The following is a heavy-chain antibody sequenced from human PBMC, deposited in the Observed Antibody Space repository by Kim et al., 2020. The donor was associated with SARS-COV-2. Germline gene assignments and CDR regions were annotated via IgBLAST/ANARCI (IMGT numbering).Heavy chain of an antibody. D-gene: IGHD3-10*01. CDR3: ARAMVRGFIIGAYDI. Sequence: GGSLRLSCAASGFTFSRYDMHWVRQATGKGVEWVSGIGTAGDTYYPGSVKGRFTISRENAKNSLYLQMNSLRAGDAAVYYCARAMVRGFIIGAYDIWGQGTLVTVSS. CDR2: IGTAGDT. J-gene: IGHJ3*02. CDR1: GFTFSRYD. V-gene: IGHV3-13*01.